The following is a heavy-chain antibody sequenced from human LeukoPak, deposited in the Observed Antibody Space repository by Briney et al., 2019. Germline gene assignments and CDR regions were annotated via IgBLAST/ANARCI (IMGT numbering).Heavy chain of an antibody. J-gene: IGHJ4*02. Sequence: GASVKVSCRASGYTFTSYGISWVRQAPGQGLEWMGWISAYNGNTNYAQKLQGRVTMTTDTSTSTAYMELRSLRSDDTAVYYCARVGTDYYYDSSGYFDYWGQGTLVTVSS. CDR3: ARVGTDYYYDSSGYFDY. V-gene: IGHV1-18*01. CDR2: ISAYNGNT. D-gene: IGHD3-22*01. CDR1: GYTFTSYG.